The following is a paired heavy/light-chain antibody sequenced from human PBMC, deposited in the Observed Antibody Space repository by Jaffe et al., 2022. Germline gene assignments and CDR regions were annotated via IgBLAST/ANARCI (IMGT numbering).Light chain of an antibody. V-gene: IGKV1-39*01. CDR2: AAS. CDR3: QQSYSTPPELT. J-gene: IGKJ4*01. Sequence: DIQMTQSPSSLSASVGDRVTITCRASQSISSYLNWYQQKPGKAPKLLIYAASSLQSGVPSRFSGSGSGTDFTLTISSLQPEDFATYYCQQSYSTPPELTFGGGTKVEIK. CDR1: QSISSY.
Heavy chain of an antibody. D-gene: IGHD2-2*01. J-gene: IGHJ6*03. CDR3: ARDEVVVVPAAMTKDYYYYYYMDV. V-gene: IGHV3-48*01. Sequence: EVQLVESGGGLVQPGGSLRLSCAASGFTFSSYSMNWVRQAPGKGLEWVSYISSSSSTIYYADSVKGRFTISRDNAKNSLYLQMNSLRAEDTAVYYCARDEVVVVPAAMTKDYYYYYYMDVWGKGTTVTVSS. CDR2: ISSSSSTI. CDR1: GFTFSSYS.